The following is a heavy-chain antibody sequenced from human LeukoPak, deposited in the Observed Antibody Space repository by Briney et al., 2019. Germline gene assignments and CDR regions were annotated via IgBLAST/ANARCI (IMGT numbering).Heavy chain of an antibody. CDR1: EFSVGSNY. D-gene: IGHD6-13*01. V-gene: IGHV3-53*01. Sequence: GGSLRLSCAASEFSVGSNYMTWVRQAPGKGLEWVSLIYSGGSTYYADSVKGRFTISRDNAKNSLYLQMNSLRAEDTAVYYCAKGSSWYDWFDPWGQGTLVTVSS. J-gene: IGHJ5*02. CDR3: AKGSSWYDWFDP. CDR2: IYSGGST.